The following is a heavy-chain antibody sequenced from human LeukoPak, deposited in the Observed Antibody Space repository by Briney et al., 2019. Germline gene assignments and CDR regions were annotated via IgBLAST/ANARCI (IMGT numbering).Heavy chain of an antibody. J-gene: IGHJ5*01. Sequence: GGSLRLSCAASGFTFSSYAVSWVRQAPGKGLEWVSAITGSGGYTYYADSVKGRFTISRDNSKNTLYLQMNSPRAEDTAIYYCAEVGVGGGLFLFRPWGQGTLGPGFS. CDR2: ITGSGGYT. CDR1: GFTFSSYA. D-gene: IGHD2-15*01. V-gene: IGHV3-23*01. CDR3: AEVGVGGGLFLFRP.